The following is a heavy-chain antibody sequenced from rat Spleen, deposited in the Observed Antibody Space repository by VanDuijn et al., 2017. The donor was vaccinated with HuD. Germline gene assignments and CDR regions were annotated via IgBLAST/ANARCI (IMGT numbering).Heavy chain of an antibody. CDR1: GFTFNYYW. CDR3: TXXXWVXXX. V-gene: IGHV5-31*01. J-gene: IGHJ2*01. D-gene: IGHD1-5*01. CDR2: ITHSDGST. Sequence: EVQLVESGGGLVQPGRSLKLSCVASGFTFNYYWMTWIRQAPGNVLEWVASITHSDGSTFYPDSVRGRFTISRDNAKSTLNLQMNSLRSEDTATXXXTXXXWVXXXWGQGVXXTVSS.